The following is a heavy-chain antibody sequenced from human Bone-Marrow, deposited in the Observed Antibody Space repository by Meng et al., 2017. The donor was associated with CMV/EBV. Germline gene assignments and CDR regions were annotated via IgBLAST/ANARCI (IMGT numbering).Heavy chain of an antibody. CDR3: AAGPLTVTWRGYYYYGMDV. Sequence: SVKVSCTASGFTFTSSAVQWVRQARGQRLEWIGWIVVGSGNTNYAQKFQERVTITRDMSTSTAYMELSSLRSEDTAVYYCAAGPLTVTWRGYYYYGMDVWGQGTTVTVSS. D-gene: IGHD4-11*01. CDR2: IVVGSGNT. J-gene: IGHJ6*02. V-gene: IGHV1-58*01. CDR1: GFTFTSSA.